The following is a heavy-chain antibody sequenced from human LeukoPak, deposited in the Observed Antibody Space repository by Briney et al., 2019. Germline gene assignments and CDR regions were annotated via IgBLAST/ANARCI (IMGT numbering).Heavy chain of an antibody. D-gene: IGHD4-11*01. J-gene: IGHJ4*02. CDR2: IGDNGAKT. Sequence: PGRSLRLSCAGAGFIFRSHSMSWVRQPPRKWLEWVTGIGDNGAKTYYADFAKGRFTISRDNSKNTLYLQMNSLRAEDTAIYYCAKEYTYSWFTSLDCGQGTLVTVSS. CDR1: GFIFRSHS. CDR3: AKEYTYSWFTSLD. V-gene: IGHV3-23*01.